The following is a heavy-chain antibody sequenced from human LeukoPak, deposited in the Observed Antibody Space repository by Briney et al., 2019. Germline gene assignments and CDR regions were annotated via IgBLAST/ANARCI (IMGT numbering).Heavy chain of an antibody. D-gene: IGHD1-26*01. V-gene: IGHV3-48*03. CDR2: ISSSGSTV. CDR3: ARDKSGSLFYYYYMDV. CDR1: GFTFSSYE. Sequence: PGGSLRLSCAASGFTFSSYEMNWVRQAPGKGLEWVSYISSSGSTVYYADSVKGRFTISRDNAKNSLYLQMNSLRAEDTAVYYCARDKSGSLFYYYYMDVWGKGTTVTISS. J-gene: IGHJ6*03.